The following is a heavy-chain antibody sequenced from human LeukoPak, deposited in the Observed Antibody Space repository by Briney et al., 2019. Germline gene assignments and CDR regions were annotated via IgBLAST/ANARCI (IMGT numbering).Heavy chain of an antibody. CDR2: IYYSGST. D-gene: IGHD6-13*01. CDR1: GGSISSSSYY. Sequence: PSETLSLTCTVSGGSISSSSYYWGWIRQPPGKGLEWIGSIYYSGSTYYNPSLKSRVTISVDTSKNQFPLKLSSVTAADTAVYYCARGYSSSWYFNWFDPWGQGTLVTVSS. J-gene: IGHJ5*02. CDR3: ARGYSSSWYFNWFDP. V-gene: IGHV4-39*06.